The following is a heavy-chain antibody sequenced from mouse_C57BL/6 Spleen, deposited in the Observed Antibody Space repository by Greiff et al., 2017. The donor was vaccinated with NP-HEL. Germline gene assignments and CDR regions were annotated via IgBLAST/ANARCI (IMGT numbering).Heavy chain of an antibody. J-gene: IGHJ4*01. CDR3: ARSLITTVVATDAMDY. V-gene: IGHV1-76*01. D-gene: IGHD1-1*01. Sequence: QVHVKQSGAELVRPGASVKLSCTASGYTFTDYYINWVRQRPGQGLEWIARIYPGSGNTYYNEKFKGKATLTAEKSSSTAYMQLSSLTSEDSAVYFCARSLITTVVATDAMDYWGQGTSVTVSS. CDR1: GYTFTDYY. CDR2: IYPGSGNT.